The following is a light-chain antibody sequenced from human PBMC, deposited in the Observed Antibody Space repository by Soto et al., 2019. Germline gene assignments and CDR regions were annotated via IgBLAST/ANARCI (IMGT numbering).Light chain of an antibody. Sequence: AIRMTQSPSSFSASTGDRVTITCRASQGISSYLAWFQQKPGKAPKLLIYAAVSLQSGVPSRFSGSGSRTDFTLTISSLQSEDFATYYGQQYYSYPFTFGPGTKVDI. CDR2: AAV. CDR3: QQYYSYPFT. J-gene: IGKJ3*01. V-gene: IGKV1-8*01. CDR1: QGISSY.